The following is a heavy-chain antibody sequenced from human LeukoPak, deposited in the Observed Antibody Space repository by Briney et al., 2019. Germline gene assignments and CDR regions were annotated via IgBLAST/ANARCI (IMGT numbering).Heavy chain of an antibody. CDR1: GYTFTGYY. CDR3: AREDYGDFYYFDY. CDR2: INPNSGGT. Sequence: GASVKVSCKASGYTFTGYYMHWVRQAPGQGLEWMGWINPNSGGTNYAQKFQGRVTMTRDTSISTAYMELSRLRSDDTAVYYCAREDYGDFYYFDYWGQGTLVTVSS. D-gene: IGHD4-17*01. J-gene: IGHJ4*02. V-gene: IGHV1-2*02.